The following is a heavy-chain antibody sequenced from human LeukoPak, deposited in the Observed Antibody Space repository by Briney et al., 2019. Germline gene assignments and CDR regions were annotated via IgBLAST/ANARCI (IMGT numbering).Heavy chain of an antibody. Sequence: GTLRLSCAASGFTFSSYEMNWVRQAPGKGLEWVSYISSSGSTIYYADSVKGRFTISRDNAKNSLYLQMNSLRAEDTAVYYCARDDPYYHDSSGYCDYWGQGTLVTVSS. J-gene: IGHJ4*02. V-gene: IGHV3-48*03. CDR1: GFTFSSYE. CDR2: ISSSGSTI. CDR3: ARDDPYYHDSSGYCDY. D-gene: IGHD3-22*01.